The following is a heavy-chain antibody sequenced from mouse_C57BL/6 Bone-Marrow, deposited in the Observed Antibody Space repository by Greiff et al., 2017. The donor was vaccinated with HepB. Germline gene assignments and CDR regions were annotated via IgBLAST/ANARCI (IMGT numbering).Heavy chain of an antibody. Sequence: EVQLQQSGPVLVKPGASVKMSCKASGYTFTDYYMNWVKQSHGKSLEWIGVINPYNGGTSYNQKFKGKATLTVDKSSSTAYMELNSLTSEDSAVYYCARSGASTFDYWGQGTTLTVSS. CDR3: ARSGASTFDY. CDR2: INPYNGGT. D-gene: IGHD2-1*01. CDR1: GYTFTDYY. V-gene: IGHV1-19*01. J-gene: IGHJ2*01.